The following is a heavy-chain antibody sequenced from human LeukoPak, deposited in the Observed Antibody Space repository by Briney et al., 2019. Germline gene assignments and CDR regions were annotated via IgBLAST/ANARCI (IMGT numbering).Heavy chain of an antibody. V-gene: IGHV3-23*01. Sequence: GGSLRLSCAASGFTFSSYTMSWVRQAPGKGLEWVSAISHTSEYTYHADSVKGRFTTSRDNSKNTLYLQMNTLRAEDTALYYCARDMGCTSTTCRNNWFDPWGQGTLVTVSS. D-gene: IGHD2-2*01. CDR1: GFTFSSYT. CDR2: ISHTSEYT. J-gene: IGHJ5*02. CDR3: ARDMGCTSTTCRNNWFDP.